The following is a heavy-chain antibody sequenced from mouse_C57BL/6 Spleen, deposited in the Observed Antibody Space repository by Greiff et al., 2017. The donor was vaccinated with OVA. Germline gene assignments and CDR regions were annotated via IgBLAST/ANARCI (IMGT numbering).Heavy chain of an antibody. CDR2: IYPSGSYT. CDR1: GYTFTSYW. V-gene: IGHV1-59*01. CDR3: ARIDFDY. J-gene: IGHJ2*01. Sequence: QVQLQQPGAELVRPGTSVTLSCKASGYTFTSYWMHWVKQWPGQGLEWIGVIYPSGSYTYYNQMFTGQATLTVDSSSSTDDMQLSSLTSEDSAVYYCARIDFDYWGQGTTLTVSS.